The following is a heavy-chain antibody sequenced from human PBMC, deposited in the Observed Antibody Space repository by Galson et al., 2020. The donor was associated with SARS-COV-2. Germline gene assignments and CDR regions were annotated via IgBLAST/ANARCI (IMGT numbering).Heavy chain of an antibody. V-gene: IGHV3-9*01. CDR3: AKASRSHYDY. CDR1: GFTFDDYA. D-gene: IGHD1-26*01. J-gene: IGHJ4*02. Sequence: GGSLRLSCAASGFTFDDYAMHWVRQPPGKGLEWVSGISWNSANNDYADSVKGRLTIFRDNVKRSLYLQMNSLRPEDTALYYCAKASRSHYDYWGRGTLVTVSS. CDR2: ISWNSANN.